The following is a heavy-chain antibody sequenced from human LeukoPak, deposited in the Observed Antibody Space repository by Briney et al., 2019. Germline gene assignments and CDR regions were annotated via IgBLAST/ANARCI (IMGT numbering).Heavy chain of an antibody. CDR3: ARVDMITFGGVIASYYFDY. J-gene: IGHJ4*02. V-gene: IGHV4-39*07. CDR2: IYSSGTT. D-gene: IGHD3-16*02. Sequence: SETLSLTCAVSGASIRNTSFYWGWIRQPPGKGLQWIASIYSSGTTYYNPSIKSRITLFVDTSKNQVSLKLSSVTAADAAVYYCARVDMITFGGVIASYYFDYWGQGTLVTVSS. CDR1: GASIRNTSFY.